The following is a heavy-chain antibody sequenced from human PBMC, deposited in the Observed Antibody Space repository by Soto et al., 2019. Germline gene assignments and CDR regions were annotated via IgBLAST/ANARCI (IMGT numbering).Heavy chain of an antibody. V-gene: IGHV3-74*01. CDR3: ARGVQGSRHFDL. CDR2: ITNDGSST. J-gene: IGHJ2*01. CDR1: GYVFSSYW. Sequence: EVQLVESGGGLVQPGGSLRLSCAASGYVFSSYWMHWVRQVPGKGLVWVSRITNDGSSTSYADSVNGRFTISRDNAKNTLYLQMNSLCVEDTAVYYCARGVQGSRHFDLWGRGTLVPVSS.